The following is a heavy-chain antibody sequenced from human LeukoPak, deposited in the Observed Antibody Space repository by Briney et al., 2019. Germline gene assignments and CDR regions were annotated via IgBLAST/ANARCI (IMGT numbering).Heavy chain of an antibody. J-gene: IGHJ4*02. CDR1: GFTFSSYW. Sequence: GGSLRLSCAASGFTFSSYWMSWVRQAPGKGLEWVANMKQDGSEKYYVDSVKGRFTISRDNAKNSLYLQMNSLRAEDTAVYYCARAPTWGTVTLLFDYWGQGTLVTVSS. CDR2: MKQDGSEK. D-gene: IGHD4-17*01. V-gene: IGHV3-7*01. CDR3: ARAPTWGTVTLLFDY.